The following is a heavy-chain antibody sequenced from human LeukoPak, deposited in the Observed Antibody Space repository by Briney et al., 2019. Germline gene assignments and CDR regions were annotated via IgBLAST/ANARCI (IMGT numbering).Heavy chain of an antibody. CDR3: ARANFLYCSSTSCLFDY. Sequence: ASVRVSCKASGYTFTDYYMHWVRQAPGQGVEWMGWINPNDGDTYYAQKSQGRVTMTRDTSISTAHMELSRLRSDDTAVYYCARANFLYCSSTSCLFDYWGQGTLVTVSS. D-gene: IGHD2-2*01. CDR2: INPNDGDT. CDR1: GYTFTDYY. J-gene: IGHJ4*02. V-gene: IGHV1-2*02.